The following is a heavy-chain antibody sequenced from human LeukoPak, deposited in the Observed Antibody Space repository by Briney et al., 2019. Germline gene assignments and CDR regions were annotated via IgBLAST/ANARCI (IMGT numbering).Heavy chain of an antibody. CDR3: ASDSSGYYGSLAY. CDR2: IYYSGST. V-gene: IGHV4-59*12. J-gene: IGHJ4*02. CDR1: GGSISSYY. Sequence: SETLSLTCTVSGGSISSYYWSWIRQPPGKGLEWIGYIYYSGSTNYNPSLKSRVTISVDTSKNQFSLKLSSVTAADTAVYYCASDSSGYYGSLAYWGQGTLVTVSS. D-gene: IGHD3-22*01.